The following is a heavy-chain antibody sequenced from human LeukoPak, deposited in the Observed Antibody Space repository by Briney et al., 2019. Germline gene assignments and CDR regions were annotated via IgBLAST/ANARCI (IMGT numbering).Heavy chain of an antibody. CDR2: INGTGSTT. CDR3: CDGMDV. V-gene: IGHV3-23*01. Sequence: GGSLRLSCEASGFIFGNYYMSWVRQAPGKGLEWVAAINGTGSTTYHADSVKGRFTISRDNSKNTLYLQMNSLRSEDTATYYCCDGMDVWGQGTTIAVSS. J-gene: IGHJ6*02. CDR1: GFIFGNYY.